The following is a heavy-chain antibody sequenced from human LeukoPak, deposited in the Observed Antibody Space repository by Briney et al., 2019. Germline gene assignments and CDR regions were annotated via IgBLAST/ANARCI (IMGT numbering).Heavy chain of an antibody. V-gene: IGHV3-73*01. CDR3: SHYDSSAYYAFQP. CDR1: GFTFSGSA. D-gene: IGHD3-22*01. CDR2: VRSKANNYAT. Sequence: GGSLRLSCAVSGFTFSGSAMHWVRQASGKGLEWVGRVRSKANNYATAYAASVKGRFTISRDDSKNTAYLQMDSLKTEDTAIYYCSHYDSSAYYAFQPWGQGTLVTVSS. J-gene: IGHJ1*01.